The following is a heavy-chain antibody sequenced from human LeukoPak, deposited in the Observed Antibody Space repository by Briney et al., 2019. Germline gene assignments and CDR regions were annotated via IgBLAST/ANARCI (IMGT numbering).Heavy chain of an antibody. CDR3: ARNDSSGYFDY. V-gene: IGHV4-59*08. D-gene: IGHD3-22*01. J-gene: IGHJ4*02. Sequence: SETLSLTCTVSGGSINSYYWSWIRQPPGKGLEWIGSIYYSGSTHYNPSLKSRVTISVDTSQNQFSLKLSSVTAADTAVYYCARNDSSGYFDYWGQGTLVTVSS. CDR2: IYYSGST. CDR1: GGSINSYY.